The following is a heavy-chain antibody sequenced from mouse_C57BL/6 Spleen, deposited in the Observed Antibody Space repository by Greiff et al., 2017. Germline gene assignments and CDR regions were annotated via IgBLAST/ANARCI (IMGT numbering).Heavy chain of an antibody. V-gene: IGHV1-5*01. CDR3: TGTAYDPYLDY. D-gene: IGHD2-12*01. J-gene: IGHJ2*01. Sequence: VQLQQSGTVLARPGASVKMSCKTSGYTFTSYWMHWVKQRPGQGLEWIGAIYPGNSDTSYNQKFKGKAKLTAVTSASTAYMQLSSLTNEDSAVYSCTGTAYDPYLDYWGQGTTLTVSS. CDR2: IYPGNSDT. CDR1: GYTFTSYW.